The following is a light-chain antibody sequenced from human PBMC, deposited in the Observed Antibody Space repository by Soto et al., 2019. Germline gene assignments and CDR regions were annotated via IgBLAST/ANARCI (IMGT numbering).Light chain of an antibody. V-gene: IGLV2-14*01. CDR3: TSYTSGSTLV. J-gene: IGLJ2*01. CDR2: EVN. CDR1: SSDVGGSDY. Sequence: QSALTQPASVSGSPGQSITISCTGTSSDVGGSDYVSWYQQHPGRVPKLVIYEVNNRPSGVSNRFSGSKSGDTASLTISGLQAEDEADYYCTSYTSGSTLVFDGGTKLTVL.